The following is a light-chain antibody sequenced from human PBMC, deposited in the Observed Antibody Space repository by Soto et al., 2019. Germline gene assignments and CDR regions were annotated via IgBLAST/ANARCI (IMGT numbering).Light chain of an antibody. CDR2: DAS. Sequence: IGLTQSPGTLSLSPGERATLSCRASQSVSSYLAWYQQKPGQAPRLLIYDASNRATGIPARFSGSGSGTDFTLTISSLEPEDFAVYYCQQRSNFGQGTRLEIK. CDR3: QQRSN. V-gene: IGKV3-11*01. CDR1: QSVSSY. J-gene: IGKJ5*01.